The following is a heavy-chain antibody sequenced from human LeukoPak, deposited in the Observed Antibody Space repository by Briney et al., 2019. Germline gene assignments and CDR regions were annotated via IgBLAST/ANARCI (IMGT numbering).Heavy chain of an antibody. Sequence: SETLSLTCAVYGGSFSGYYWSWIRQPPGKGLEWIGEINHSGSTNYNPSLKSRVTISVDTSKNQFSLKLSSVTAADTAVYYCARARSSYDFWSGYYTTSFDYRGQGTLVTVSS. CDR3: ARARSSYDFWSGYYTTSFDY. V-gene: IGHV4-34*01. D-gene: IGHD3-3*01. J-gene: IGHJ4*02. CDR1: GGSFSGYY. CDR2: INHSGST.